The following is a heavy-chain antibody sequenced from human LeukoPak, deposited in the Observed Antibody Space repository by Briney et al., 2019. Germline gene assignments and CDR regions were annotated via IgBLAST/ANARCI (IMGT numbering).Heavy chain of an antibody. CDR3: ARVVGLTGYSSSWYSGYYYYMDV. V-gene: IGHV1-69*06. CDR1: GGTFSSYA. CDR2: IIPIFGTT. D-gene: IGHD6-13*01. Sequence: ASVKVSCKASGGTFSSYAISWVRQAPGQGLEWMGGIIPIFGTTNYAQKFQDRVTITADKSTSTAYMELSSLRSEDTAVYYCARVVGLTGYSSSWYSGYYYYMDVWGKGTTVSVSS. J-gene: IGHJ6*03.